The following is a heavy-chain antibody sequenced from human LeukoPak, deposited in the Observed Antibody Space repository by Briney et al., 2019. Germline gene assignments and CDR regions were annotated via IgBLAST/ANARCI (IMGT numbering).Heavy chain of an antibody. J-gene: IGHJ4*02. CDR3: ARHSGGIDY. CDR2: INSTSSYI. CDR1: GFNFSGYS. V-gene: IGHV3-21*01. Sequence: GGSLRLSCTGSGFNFSGYSFVWVRQAPGRGLEGVSSINSTSSYISYADSVRGRFTIPRDNPKNSLYLQMNSLRAEDTAVYYCARHSGGIDYWGQGTLVTVSS. D-gene: IGHD2-15*01.